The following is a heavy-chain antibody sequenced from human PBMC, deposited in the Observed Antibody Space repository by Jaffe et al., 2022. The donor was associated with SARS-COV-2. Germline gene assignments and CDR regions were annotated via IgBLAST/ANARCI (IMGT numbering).Heavy chain of an antibody. D-gene: IGHD2-2*01. V-gene: IGHV1-69*01. Sequence: QVQLVQSGAEVKKPGSSVKVSCKASGGTFSSYAISWVRQAPGQGLEWMGGIIPIFGTANYAQKFQGRVTITADESTSTAYMELSSLRSEDTAVYYCADGVRGGSSNYYYYGMDVWGQGTTVTVSS. CDR2: IIPIFGTA. CDR1: GGTFSSYA. J-gene: IGHJ6*02. CDR3: ADGVRGGSSNYYYYGMDV.